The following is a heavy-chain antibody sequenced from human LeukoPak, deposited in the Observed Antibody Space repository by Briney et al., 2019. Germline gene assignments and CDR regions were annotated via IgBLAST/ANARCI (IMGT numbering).Heavy chain of an antibody. D-gene: IGHD4-11*01. V-gene: IGHV5-51*01. CDR3: ARVPPSRYSNYVDY. J-gene: IGHJ4*02. Sequence: GESLKISCKGSGYRFTRYWIGWVRQMPGKGLEWMGIIYPGDSDARYSPSFQGQVTISADKSISTAYLQWSSLKASDTAMYYCARVPPSRYSNYVDYWGQGTLVTVSS. CDR2: IYPGDSDA. CDR1: GYRFTRYW.